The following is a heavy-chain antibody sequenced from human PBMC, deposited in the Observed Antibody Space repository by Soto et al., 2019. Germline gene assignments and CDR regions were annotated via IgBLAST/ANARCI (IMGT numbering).Heavy chain of an antibody. J-gene: IGHJ6*03. CDR1: GGSIIRYC. CDR2: IYYSGST. D-gene: IGHD6-13*01. CDR3: ARDREGSSWYRNYYYYMDV. Sequence: PETLSLTCPVSGGSIIRYCWSWIRQPPGKGLEWNGYIYYSGSTNYNPSLKSRDTISVDTSKNQFSLKLSSVTAADTAVYYCARDREGSSWYRNYYYYMDVWGKGTTVTVSS. V-gene: IGHV4-59*01.